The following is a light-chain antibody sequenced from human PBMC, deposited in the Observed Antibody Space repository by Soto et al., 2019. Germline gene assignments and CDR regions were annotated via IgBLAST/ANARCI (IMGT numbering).Light chain of an antibody. CDR3: QQYNSYSGT. V-gene: IGKV1-5*01. Sequence: DIQMTQSPSTLSASVGDRVTITCRASQSISSWLAWYQQKPGKAPKFLIYDASSLQIGVPSRFSGSGSGTEFTLTISSLQPDDFATYYCQQYNSYSGTFGQGTKVDIK. CDR1: QSISSW. CDR2: DAS. J-gene: IGKJ1*01.